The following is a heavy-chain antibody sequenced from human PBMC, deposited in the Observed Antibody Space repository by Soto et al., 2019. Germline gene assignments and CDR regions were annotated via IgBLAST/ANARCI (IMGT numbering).Heavy chain of an antibody. J-gene: IGHJ4*02. CDR3: AKVRRYSGYEYIDY. CDR1: GFTFSNYW. D-gene: IGHD5-12*01. Sequence: PGGSLRLSCAASGFTFSNYWMHWVRQAPGKGLVWVSRIIGDRTTTAYADSVKGRFTISRDNARNTLYLQMNSLRAEDTAVYYCAKVRRYSGYEYIDYWGQGALVTVSS. CDR2: IIGDRTTT. V-gene: IGHV3-74*03.